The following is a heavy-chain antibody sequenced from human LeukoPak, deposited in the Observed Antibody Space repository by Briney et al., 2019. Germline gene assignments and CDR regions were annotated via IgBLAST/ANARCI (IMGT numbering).Heavy chain of an antibody. CDR2: INPKSGGT. V-gene: IGHV1-2*02. J-gene: IGHJ4*02. CDR1: GYIFSDRY. Sequence: GASVRVSCTPSGYIFSDRYIYWVRQAPGQGLEWVGGINPKSGGTNYAQKFQGRVTMTSDTSINTVFMEVRRLTSDDMAIYYCATRPPPVRAGPFDFWGQGTLVTVSS. CDR3: ATRPPPVRAGPFDF. D-gene: IGHD6-19*01.